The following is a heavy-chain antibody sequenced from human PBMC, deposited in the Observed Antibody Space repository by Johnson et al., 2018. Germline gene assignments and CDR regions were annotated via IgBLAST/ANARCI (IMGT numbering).Heavy chain of an antibody. Sequence: VQLVESGGGLVQPGRSLRLSCTASGFTFGDYAMSWFRQAPGKGLEWVGFIRNKAYGGTTEYAASVKGRFTISRDDSKSIAYLQMKSLKTEDTAVYYCTRSAGSITIFGPSWGAFVIWGQGTMVTVSS. CDR1: GFTFGDYA. CDR2: IRNKAYGGTT. J-gene: IGHJ3*02. CDR3: TRSAGSITIFGPSWGAFVI. D-gene: IGHD3-3*01. V-gene: IGHV3-49*03.